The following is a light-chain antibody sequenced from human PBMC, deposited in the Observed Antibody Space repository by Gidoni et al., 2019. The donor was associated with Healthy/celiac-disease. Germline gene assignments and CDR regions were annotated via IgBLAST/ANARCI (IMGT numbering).Light chain of an antibody. Sequence: DIVMTQTPLSLSVTPGQPASISCKSSQSRLHSDGKSYLYWYLQKTGQTPQLLIYEVSNWFSGVPARISGGGSGTNVTLKISRVEAEDVGIYYCMQSIQLPKTFGQGTKVEIK. CDR2: EVS. CDR3: MQSIQLPKT. V-gene: IGKV2D-29*01. J-gene: IGKJ1*01. CDR1: QSRLHSDGKSY.